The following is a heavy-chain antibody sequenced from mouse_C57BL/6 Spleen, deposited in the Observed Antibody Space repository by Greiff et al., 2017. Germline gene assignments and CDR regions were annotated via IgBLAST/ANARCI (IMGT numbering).Heavy chain of an antibody. Sequence: VQLQQSGPGLVQPSQSLSISCTVSGFSLTSYGVHWVRQSPGKGLEWLGVIWRGGSTDYNAAFMSRLSITKDNSKSQVFFKMNRLQADDSAIYYYAKTNYSNYAMDYWGQGTSVTVSS. CDR2: IWRGGST. CDR3: AKTNYSNYAMDY. CDR1: GFSLTSYG. V-gene: IGHV2-5*01. D-gene: IGHD2-5*01. J-gene: IGHJ4*01.